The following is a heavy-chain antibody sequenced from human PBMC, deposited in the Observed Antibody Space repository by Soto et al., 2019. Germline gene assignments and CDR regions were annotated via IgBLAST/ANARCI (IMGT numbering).Heavy chain of an antibody. V-gene: IGHV3-30*18. CDR3: AKDKGRTAIDY. CDR1: GLTFSAAG. CDR2: IANDGRSE. J-gene: IGHJ4*02. Sequence: QVQLVESGGGVVQPGRSLRLSCAASGLTFSAAGMHWVRQAPGKGLEWVAFIANDGRSESYADSVKGRFTISRDNSQNRLYLQMHGLRAGDTAVYYCAKDKGRTAIDYLGQGTLVSVSS.